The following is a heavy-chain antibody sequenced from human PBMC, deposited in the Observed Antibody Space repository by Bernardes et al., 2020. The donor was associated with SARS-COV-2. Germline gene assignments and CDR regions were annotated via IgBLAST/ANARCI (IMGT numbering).Heavy chain of an antibody. V-gene: IGHV4-31*01. CDR1: GGSISSGGYY. CDR3: ARGLIVVVPAAFYYNGMDV. Sequence: SETLSLTCTVSGGSISSGGYYWSWIRQHPGKGLEWIGYIYYSGSTYYNPSLKSLVTISVDTAKNQFSLKLSSVTAADTAVYYCARGLIVVVPAAFYYNGMDVCGQGTTVTVSS. CDR2: IYYSGST. D-gene: IGHD2-2*01. J-gene: IGHJ6*02.